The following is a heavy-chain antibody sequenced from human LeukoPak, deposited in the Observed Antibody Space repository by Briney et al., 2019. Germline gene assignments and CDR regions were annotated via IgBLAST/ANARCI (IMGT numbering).Heavy chain of an antibody. V-gene: IGHV3-33*03. Sequence: PGGSLRLSCAASGFTFSSSGMHWVRQPPGKGLEWVAEIWYDGSNKYYADAVKGRFTISRDNSKTSLYLQMNSLRTEDTALYYCAKDDGTTAFWYFDLWGRGTLVTVSS. D-gene: IGHD1-7*01. CDR3: AKDDGTTAFWYFDL. CDR1: GFTFSSSG. J-gene: IGHJ2*01. CDR2: IWYDGSNK.